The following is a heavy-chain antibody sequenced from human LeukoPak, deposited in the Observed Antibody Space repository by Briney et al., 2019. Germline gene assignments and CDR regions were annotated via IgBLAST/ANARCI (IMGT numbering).Heavy chain of an antibody. V-gene: IGHV4-39*01. CDR2: IYYSGNT. CDR1: GASISSNTYY. CDR3: ATQGRWTYAMGY. Sequence: SETLSLTCTVSGASISSNTYYCGWIRQPPGKGLEYIGIIYYSGNTYYNPSLKSRVTISEDTSKNQFSLKLSSVTAADSAVYYCATQGRWTYAMGYWGQGTLVTVSS. J-gene: IGHJ4*02. D-gene: IGHD4-23*01.